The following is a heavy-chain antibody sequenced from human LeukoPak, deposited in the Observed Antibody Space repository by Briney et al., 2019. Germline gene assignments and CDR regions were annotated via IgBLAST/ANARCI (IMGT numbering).Heavy chain of an antibody. CDR1: GFIFSTSG. CDR2: IWDDGSNK. CDR3: ARVVAAADY. V-gene: IGHV3-33*08. Sequence: GGSLRLSCAASGFIFSTSGMHWVRQAPGKGLQWVADIWDDGSNKYYADSVKGRFTISRDNSKNMVYMQMNSLRAEDTAVYYCARVVAAADYWGQGTLVTVSS. J-gene: IGHJ4*02. D-gene: IGHD6-13*01.